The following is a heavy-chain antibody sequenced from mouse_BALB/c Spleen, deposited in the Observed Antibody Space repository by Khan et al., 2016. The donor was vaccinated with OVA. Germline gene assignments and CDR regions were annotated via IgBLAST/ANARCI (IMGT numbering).Heavy chain of an antibody. J-gene: IGHJ4*01. D-gene: IGHD2-3*01. CDR2: ISYSGST. Sequence: DVKLQESGPGLVKPSQSLSLTCTVTGYSITSDYAWNWIRQFPGNKLEWMGYISYSGSTSYNPSLKSRISITRDTSKNPFFLQLNSVTTEDTATYYCAGRGDGYYGAMDYWGQGTSVTVSS. CDR1: GYSITSDYA. CDR3: AGRGDGYYGAMDY. V-gene: IGHV3-2*02.